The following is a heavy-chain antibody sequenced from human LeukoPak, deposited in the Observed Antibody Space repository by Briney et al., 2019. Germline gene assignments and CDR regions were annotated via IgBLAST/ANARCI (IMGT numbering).Heavy chain of an antibody. J-gene: IGHJ6*03. CDR3: ARDALGSHMDV. V-gene: IGHV4-30-2*01. D-gene: IGHD2-15*01. Sequence: PSETLSLTCAVSGGSISSGGYSWSWIRQPPGKGLEWIGYIYHSGSTYYNPSLKSRVTISVDRSKNQFSLKLSSVTAADTAVYYCARDALGSHMDVWGKGTTVTVSS. CDR2: IYHSGST. CDR1: GGSISSGGYS.